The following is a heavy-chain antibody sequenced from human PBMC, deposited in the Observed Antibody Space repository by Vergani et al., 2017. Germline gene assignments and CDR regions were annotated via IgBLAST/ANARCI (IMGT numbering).Heavy chain of an antibody. J-gene: IGHJ5*02. CDR2: TWSDGNNK. V-gene: IGHV3-33*01. D-gene: IGHD1-14*01. Sequence: QVQLVDSGGGVVQPGRSLRLSCAASGFTFNQYGMHWVRQAPGKGLEWVAVTWSDGNNKQYADSVKGRFTISRDNSKSTMYLQMNSLRNEDTGVYYCARDLRLLYNRFDPWGQGTLVTVSS. CDR1: GFTFNQYG. CDR3: ARDLRLLYNRFDP.